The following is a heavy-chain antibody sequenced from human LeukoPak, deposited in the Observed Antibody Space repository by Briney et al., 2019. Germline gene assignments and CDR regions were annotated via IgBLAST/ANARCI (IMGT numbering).Heavy chain of an antibody. J-gene: IGHJ3*02. D-gene: IGHD5-12*01. Sequence: GGSLRLSCAASRFTFSSYSMNWVRQAPGKGLEWVSSISSSSSYIYYADSVKGRFTISRDNAKNTLYLQMNSLRAEDTAVYYCAKVSVTTIGDAFDIWGQGTMVTVSS. CDR1: RFTFSSYS. CDR2: ISSSSSYI. V-gene: IGHV3-21*01. CDR3: AKVSVTTIGDAFDI.